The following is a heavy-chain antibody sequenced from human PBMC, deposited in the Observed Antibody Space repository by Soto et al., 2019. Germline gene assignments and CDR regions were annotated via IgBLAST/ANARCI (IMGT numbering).Heavy chain of an antibody. CDR2: IKQDGSEK. Sequence: GGSLRLSCAASGFTFSSYWMSWVRQAPGKGLEWVTNIKQDGSEKYYVDSVKGRFTISRDNAKNSLYLQMNSLRAEDTAVYYCAREAHYDSSGYYAIDYWGQGTLVTVSS. J-gene: IGHJ4*02. CDR1: GFTFSSYW. V-gene: IGHV3-7*05. D-gene: IGHD3-22*01. CDR3: AREAHYDSSGYYAIDY.